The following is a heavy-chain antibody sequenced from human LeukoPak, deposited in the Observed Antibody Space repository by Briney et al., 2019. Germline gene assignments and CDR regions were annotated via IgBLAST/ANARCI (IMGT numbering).Heavy chain of an antibody. J-gene: IGHJ4*02. CDR1: GGSISSYY. CDR3: ARDHKVAGFDY. V-gene: IGHV4-59*01. CDR2: IYYSGST. Sequence: SETLSLTCNVSGGSISSYYWSWIRQPPGKGLEWIGYIYYSGSTNYNPSLKSRVTISVDTSKNPFSLKLSSVTAADTAVYYCARDHKVAGFDYWGQGTLVTVSS. D-gene: IGHD2-15*01.